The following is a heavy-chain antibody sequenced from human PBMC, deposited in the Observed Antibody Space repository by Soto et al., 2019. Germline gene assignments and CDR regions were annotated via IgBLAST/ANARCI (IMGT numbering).Heavy chain of an antibody. J-gene: IGHJ4*02. CDR1: GFTFRNYA. D-gene: IGHD2-15*01. CDR2: ISGSGANT. Sequence: EVQLLESGGGLVQPGGSLRLSCAASGFTFRNYAMSWVRQAPGKGLEWVSAISGSGANTYYADSVKGRFTISRDQSKNTLYMQMNSLRAEDTALYYCAKDKGAGVGSCFDYWGQGTLVTVSS. V-gene: IGHV3-23*01. CDR3: AKDKGAGVGSCFDY.